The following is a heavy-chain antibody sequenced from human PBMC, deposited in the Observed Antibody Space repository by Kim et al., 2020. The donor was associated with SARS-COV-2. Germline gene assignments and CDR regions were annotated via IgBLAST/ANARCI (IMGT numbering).Heavy chain of an antibody. Sequence: SETLSLTCTVSGGSISSYYWSWIRQPPGKGLEWIGYIYYSGSTNYNPSLKSRVTISVDTSKNQFPLKLSSVTAADTAVYYCARGPGNSVTFDYWGQGTLVTVSS. CDR2: IYYSGST. CDR3: ARGPGNSVTFDY. D-gene: IGHD1-26*01. J-gene: IGHJ4*02. V-gene: IGHV4-59*13. CDR1: GGSISSYY.